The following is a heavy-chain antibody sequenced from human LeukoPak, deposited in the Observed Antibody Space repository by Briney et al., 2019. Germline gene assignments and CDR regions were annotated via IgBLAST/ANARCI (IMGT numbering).Heavy chain of an antibody. D-gene: IGHD5-12*01. V-gene: IGHV5-51*01. CDR1: GYTFTTYW. Sequence: GESLKISCKGFGYTFTTYWIGWVRQLPGKGLVWMGIIYPGDSDTRYSPSFQGQVTISADKSISTAYLQWSSLKASDTAMYYCARRVTTSIWFDPWGQGTLVTVSS. J-gene: IGHJ5*02. CDR2: IYPGDSDT. CDR3: ARRVTTSIWFDP.